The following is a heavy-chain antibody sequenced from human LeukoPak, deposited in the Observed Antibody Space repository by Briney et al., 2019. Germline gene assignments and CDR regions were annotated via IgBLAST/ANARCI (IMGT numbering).Heavy chain of an antibody. D-gene: IGHD3-22*01. CDR1: GFTFSSYE. Sequence: PGGSLRLSCAASGFTFSSYEMNWVRQAPEKGLEWVSSISSSGSTKYYADSLKGRFTISRDNARNSLYLQMNSLRAEDTAVYYCHYDSSGHDAFDIWGQGTMVTVSS. CDR2: ISSSGSTK. CDR3: HYDSSGHDAFDI. J-gene: IGHJ3*02. V-gene: IGHV3-48*03.